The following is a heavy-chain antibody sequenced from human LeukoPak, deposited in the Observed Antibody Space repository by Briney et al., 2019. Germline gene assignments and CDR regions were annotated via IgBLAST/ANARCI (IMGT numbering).Heavy chain of an antibody. Sequence: SGTLSLTCAVSGGSISSSNWWSWVRQPPGKGLEWIGEIYHSGSTNYNPSLKSRVTISVDKSKNQFSLKLSSVTAADTAVYYCARVPFERGRGATFDYWGQGTLVTVSS. CDR1: GGSISSSNW. J-gene: IGHJ4*02. CDR2: IYHSGST. CDR3: ARVPFERGRGATFDY. V-gene: IGHV4-4*02. D-gene: IGHD1-26*01.